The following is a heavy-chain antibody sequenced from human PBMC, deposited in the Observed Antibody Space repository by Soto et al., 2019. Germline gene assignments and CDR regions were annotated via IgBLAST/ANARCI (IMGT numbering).Heavy chain of an antibody. J-gene: IGHJ4*02. CDR2: ISYDGSNK. Sequence: QVQLVESGGGVVQPGRSLRLSCAASGFTFSSYGMHWVRQAPGKGLEWVAVISYDGSNKYYADSVKGRFTIPRDNSKNTLYLQMNSLRAEDTAVYYCAKSSIRGIYDRRGLDYWGQGTLVTVSS. CDR1: GFTFSSYG. V-gene: IGHV3-30*18. D-gene: IGHD3-22*01. CDR3: AKSSIRGIYDRRGLDY.